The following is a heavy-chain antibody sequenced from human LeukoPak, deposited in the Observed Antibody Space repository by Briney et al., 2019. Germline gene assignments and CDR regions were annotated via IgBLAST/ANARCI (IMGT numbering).Heavy chain of an antibody. V-gene: IGHV3-74*01. CDR3: ARGRPHGNDY. Sequence: GSLRLFCSGFGFTFRSFWMGWVRPAPGKGLVWVSRIASDGSSTTYADSVKGRFSISRDNAKNTLYLQMNSLRVEDTAVYYCARGRPHGNDYWGQGTLVTVSS. D-gene: IGHD4-23*01. CDR1: GFTFRSFW. CDR2: IASDGSST. J-gene: IGHJ4*02.